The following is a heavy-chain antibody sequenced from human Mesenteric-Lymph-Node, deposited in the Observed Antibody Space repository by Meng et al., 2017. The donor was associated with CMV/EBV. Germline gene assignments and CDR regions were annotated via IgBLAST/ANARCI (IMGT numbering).Heavy chain of an antibody. J-gene: IGHJ6*02. Sequence: GGSLRLSCAASGFTVSTNYMTWLRQAPGKGLEWVSAIHDGDTAYYLDSVKGRFTISRDNAKNSLYLQMNSLRAEDTAVYYCARAVAPAGGDYYGMDVWGQGTTVTVSS. D-gene: IGHD2-15*01. CDR3: ARAVAPAGGDYYGMDV. V-gene: IGHV3-66*01. CDR2: IHDGDTA. CDR1: GFTVSTNY.